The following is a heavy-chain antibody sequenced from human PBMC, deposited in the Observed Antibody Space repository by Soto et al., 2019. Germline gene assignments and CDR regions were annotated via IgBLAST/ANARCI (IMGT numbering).Heavy chain of an antibody. CDR2: VIPLFDTS. CDR1: GGTFSHYS. D-gene: IGHD4-17*01. J-gene: IGHJ5*02. Sequence: QVQLVQSGAEVKKPGSSVRVSCKASGGTFSHYSINWVRQAPGQGLEWMGGVIPLFDTSNYAQTFQGRVTITADKSTNTAYMELSSLRSEDTAVYYCARDYGGNAGWFDPWGQGTLVTVSS. V-gene: IGHV1-69*06. CDR3: ARDYGGNAGWFDP.